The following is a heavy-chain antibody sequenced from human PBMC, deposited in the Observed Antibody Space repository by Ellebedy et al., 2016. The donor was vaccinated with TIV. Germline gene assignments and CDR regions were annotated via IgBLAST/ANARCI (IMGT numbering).Heavy chain of an antibody. CDR1: GGSISSSSYY. J-gene: IGHJ4*02. CDR3: ARLGRRDGYNLLEGSHFDY. Sequence: MPSETLSFTCTVSGGSISSSSYYWGWIRQPPGKGLEWIGSIYYSGSTYYNPSLKSRVTISVDTSKNQFSLKLSSVTAADTAVYYCARLGRRDGYNLLEGSHFDYWGQGTLVTVSS. D-gene: IGHD5-24*01. V-gene: IGHV4-39*01. CDR2: IYYSGST.